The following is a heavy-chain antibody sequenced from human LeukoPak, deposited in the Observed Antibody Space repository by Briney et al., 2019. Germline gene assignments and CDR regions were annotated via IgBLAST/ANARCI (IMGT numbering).Heavy chain of an antibody. V-gene: IGHV3-21*01. Sequence: GSLRLSCAASGFTFSSYSMNWVRQAPGKGLEWVSSISSSSSYIYYADSVKGRFTISRDNAKNSLYLQMNSLRAEDTAVYYCANHPIGRGEDAFDIWGQGTMVTVSS. CDR1: GFTFSSYS. D-gene: IGHD3-10*01. CDR2: ISSSSSYI. CDR3: ANHPIGRGEDAFDI. J-gene: IGHJ3*02.